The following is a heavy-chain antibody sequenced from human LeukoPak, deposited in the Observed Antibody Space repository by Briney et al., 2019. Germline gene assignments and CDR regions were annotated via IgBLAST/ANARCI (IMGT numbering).Heavy chain of an antibody. J-gene: IGHJ4*02. CDR2: INHSGST. CDR3: ARLGRGSYIPDY. D-gene: IGHD1-26*01. V-gene: IGHV4-34*01. CDR1: GGSFSGYY. Sequence: SETLSLTCAVYGGSFSGYYWSWIRQPPGKGLEWIGEINHSGSTNYNPSLKSRVTISVDTSKNQFSLKLSSVTAADTAVYYCARLGRGSYIPDYWGQGTLVTVSS.